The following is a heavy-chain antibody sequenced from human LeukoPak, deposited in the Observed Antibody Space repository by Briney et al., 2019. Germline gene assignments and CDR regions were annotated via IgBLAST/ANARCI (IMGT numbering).Heavy chain of an antibody. CDR2: IKQDGSEK. V-gene: IGHV3-7*01. Sequence: QPGGSLRLSCAASGFTFSSYWMSWVRQAPGKGLEWVANIKQDGSEKYYVDSVKGRFTISRDNAKNSLYLQMNSLRAEDTAVYYCVRSRSTWFGEVLAAFDIWGQGTMVTVSS. J-gene: IGHJ3*02. CDR1: GFTFSSYW. D-gene: IGHD3-10*01. CDR3: VRSRSTWFGEVLAAFDI.